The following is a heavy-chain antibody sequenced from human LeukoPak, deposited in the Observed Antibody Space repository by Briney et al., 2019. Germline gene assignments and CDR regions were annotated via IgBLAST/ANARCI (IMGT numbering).Heavy chain of an antibody. D-gene: IGHD3-10*01. CDR1: GYTFSGYF. V-gene: IGHV1-2*02. CDR3: ARDQGYGSGGYSFDY. Sequence: GASVKVSCKTSGYTFSGYFVHWVRQAPGQGLEWMGGINPNSGGTNYTQNFQGRVTITRDTSITTAYMELSRLTSDDTALYYCARDQGYGSGGYSFDYWGQGARVTVSS. CDR2: INPNSGGT. J-gene: IGHJ4*02.